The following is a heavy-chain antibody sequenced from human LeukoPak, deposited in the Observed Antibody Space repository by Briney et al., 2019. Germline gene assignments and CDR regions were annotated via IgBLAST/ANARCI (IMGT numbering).Heavy chain of an antibody. D-gene: IGHD5-12*01. CDR2: IKQDGSEK. V-gene: IGHV3-7*01. CDR3: AKGDQRGYSGYGSFDY. Sequence: PGGSLRLSCAASGFTFSSYWMSWVRQAPGKGLEWVANIKQDGSEKYYVDSVKGRFTISRDNAKNSLYLQMNSLRAEDTAVYYCAKGDQRGYSGYGSFDYWGQGTLVTVSS. J-gene: IGHJ4*02. CDR1: GFTFSSYW.